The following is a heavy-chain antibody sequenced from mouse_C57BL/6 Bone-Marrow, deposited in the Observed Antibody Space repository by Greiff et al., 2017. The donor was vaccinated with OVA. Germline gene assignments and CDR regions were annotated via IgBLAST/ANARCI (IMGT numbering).Heavy chain of an antibody. CDR1: GYTFTDYN. CDR3: ARRAPDGYFWFAY. CDR2: INPNNGGT. J-gene: IGHJ3*01. Sequence: EVQLQQSGPELVKPGASVKIPCKASGYTFTDYNMDWVKQSHGKSLEWIGDINPNNGGTIYNQKFKGKATLTVDKSSSTAYMELRSLTSEDTAVYYCARRAPDGYFWFAYWGQGTLVTVSA. D-gene: IGHD2-3*01. V-gene: IGHV1-18*01.